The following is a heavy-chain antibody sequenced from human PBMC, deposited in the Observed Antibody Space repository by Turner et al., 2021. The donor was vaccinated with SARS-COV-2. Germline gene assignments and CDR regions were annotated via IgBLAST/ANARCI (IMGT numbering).Heavy chain of an antibody. CDR2: INHNSGDT. V-gene: IGHV1-2*02. CDR1: GYTVTGYY. Sequence: QVHLVQSGAAVRKPGASVKVSCKASGYTVTGYYMHWVRQAPGQGLEWMGWINHNSGDTNYAQKFQGRVTMTRDTSISTAYMELSRLRSDDTAVYYCARGTYYYDISAYRNDAFDIWGQGTMVTVSS. CDR3: ARGTYYYDISAYRNDAFDI. D-gene: IGHD3-22*01. J-gene: IGHJ3*02.